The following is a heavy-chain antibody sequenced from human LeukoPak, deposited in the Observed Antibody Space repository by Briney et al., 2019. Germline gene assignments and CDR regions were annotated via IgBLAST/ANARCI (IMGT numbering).Heavy chain of an antibody. CDR2: ISSGGGII. CDR3: VRDAVASAV. J-gene: IGHJ4*02. V-gene: IGHV3-48*03. Sequence: GGSLRLSCAASGFSFSNYEMSWVRQAPGKGLEWISYISSGGGIIYYADSVKGRFTISRDNAKNSVNLQMNSLRMEDTAVYYCVRDAVASAVWGQGTLVTVSS. CDR1: GFSFSNYE.